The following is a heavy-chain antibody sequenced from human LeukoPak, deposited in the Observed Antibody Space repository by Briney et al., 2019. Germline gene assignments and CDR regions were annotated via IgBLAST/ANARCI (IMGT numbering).Heavy chain of an antibody. CDR1: GFTFSSYW. CDR2: IKQDGSEK. Sequence: GGSLRLSCAASGFTFSSYWMSWVRQAPGKGLQWVANIKQDGSEKYYVDSVKGRFTISRDNAKNSLYLQMNSLRAEDTAVYYCARDSYIPHVVVVAAPPGYWGQGTLVTVSS. J-gene: IGHJ4*02. V-gene: IGHV3-7*01. D-gene: IGHD2-15*01. CDR3: ARDSYIPHVVVVAAPPGY.